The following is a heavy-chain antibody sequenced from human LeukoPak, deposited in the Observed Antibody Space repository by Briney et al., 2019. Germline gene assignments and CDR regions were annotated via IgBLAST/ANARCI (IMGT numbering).Heavy chain of an antibody. CDR1: GDSVSRSDSY. J-gene: IGHJ1*01. D-gene: IGHD3-22*01. Sequence: PAETLSLTCSVSGDSVSRSDSYWDWIRQPPGKGLEWIGTIYYSGRTYYSPSLKSRVTMSVDPSNNQFSLNLRSVTAADTAVYYCARRRYYDGSGYLEWGQGTLLSVSS. CDR3: ARRRYYDGSGYLE. V-gene: IGHV4-39*01. CDR2: IYYSGRT.